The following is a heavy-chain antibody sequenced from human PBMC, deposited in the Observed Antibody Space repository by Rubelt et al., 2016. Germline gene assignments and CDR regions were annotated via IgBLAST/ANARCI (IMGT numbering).Heavy chain of an antibody. V-gene: IGHV5-51*01. CDR3: ARLERFFGPFDP. CDR1: GYSFTSYY. Sequence: EVQLVQSGAEVKKPGESLRISCQGSGYSFTSYYIFWVRQMPGKGLEWMGIIYPGHSDTRYSPSFKGQVTISADKSISTAYLQWSSLKASDTAMYYCARLERFFGPFDPWGQGSLVTVSS. D-gene: IGHD1-1*01. CDR2: IYPGHSDT. J-gene: IGHJ5*02.